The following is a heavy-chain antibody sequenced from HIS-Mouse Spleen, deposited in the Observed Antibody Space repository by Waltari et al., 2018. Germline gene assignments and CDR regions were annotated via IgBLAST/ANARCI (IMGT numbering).Heavy chain of an antibody. CDR3: AREIPYSSSWYDWYFDL. CDR2: IYYSGST. Sequence: QLQLQVSGPGLVKPPETMSLTCTVSGGPSSSSSYYWVWIRQPPGKGLEWIGSIYYSGSTYYNPSLKSRVTISVDTSKNQFSLKLSSVTAADTAVYYCAREIPYSSSWYDWYFDLWGRGTLVTVSS. V-gene: IGHV4-39*07. CDR1: GGPSSSSSYY. J-gene: IGHJ2*01. D-gene: IGHD6-13*01.